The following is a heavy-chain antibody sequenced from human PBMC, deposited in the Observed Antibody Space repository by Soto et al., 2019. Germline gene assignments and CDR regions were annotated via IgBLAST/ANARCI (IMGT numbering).Heavy chain of an antibody. J-gene: IGHJ3*02. V-gene: IGHV3-23*01. CDR1: GFTFSSCA. D-gene: IGHD3-22*01. Sequence: DVQLLESGGGLPQPGGSLRLSCAASGFTFSSCAMNWVRQAPGKGLEWVSTISGSGGRKYYADSVKGRFTISRDNSKNTLYLQMNSLRAEDTAVYYCAKLPSAAPPYYDRASHIWGQWTKVPVSS. CDR2: ISGSGGRK. CDR3: AKLPSAAPPYYDRASHI.